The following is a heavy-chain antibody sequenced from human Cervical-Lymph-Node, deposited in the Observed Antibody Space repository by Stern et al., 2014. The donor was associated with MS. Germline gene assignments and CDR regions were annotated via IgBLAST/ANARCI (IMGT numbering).Heavy chain of an antibody. D-gene: IGHD4-11*01. CDR3: ARGVTAVTNYVPNWCFDL. CDR2: VYYSGIT. V-gene: IGHV4-39*02. Sequence: QLQLQESGPGLVKPSETLSLTCTVSGGSITNRDYWGWIRQSPGKGLEWIGSVYYSGITYYRPSLKSRAPISIDTSRNQFFLRMTSVTATDTAVYFCARGVTAVTNYVPNWCFDLWGRGTLVTVSS. J-gene: IGHJ2*01. CDR1: GGSITNRDY.